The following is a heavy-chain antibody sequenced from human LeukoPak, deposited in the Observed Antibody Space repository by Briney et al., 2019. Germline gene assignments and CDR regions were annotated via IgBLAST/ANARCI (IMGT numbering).Heavy chain of an antibody. CDR3: AKRGEWLQRGYFDY. CDR1: GFTFNNYW. D-gene: IGHD3-16*01. J-gene: IGHJ4*02. CDR2: IKQDGSEK. Sequence: GGSLRLSCAASGFTFNNYWMSWVRQAPGKGLEWVANIKQDGSEKYYVDSVKGRVTISRDTAKNSLYLQMNSLRAEDTAVYYCAKRGEWLQRGYFDYWGQGTLVTVSS. V-gene: IGHV3-7*03.